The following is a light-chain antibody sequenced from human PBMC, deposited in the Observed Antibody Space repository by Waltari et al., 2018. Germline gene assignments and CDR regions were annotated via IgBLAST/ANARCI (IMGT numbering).Light chain of an antibody. CDR3: QQSHSAPPYT. V-gene: IGKV1-39*01. Sequence: DIQMTQSPSSLSASVGDRVTITCRASRSINSYLSWYQHKPGKAPKLLIYAASTLQSWVPSRFSGSGSGTDFTLTISSLQPEDFATYYCQQSHSAPPYTFGQGTKLEIK. J-gene: IGKJ2*01. CDR1: RSINSY. CDR2: AAS.